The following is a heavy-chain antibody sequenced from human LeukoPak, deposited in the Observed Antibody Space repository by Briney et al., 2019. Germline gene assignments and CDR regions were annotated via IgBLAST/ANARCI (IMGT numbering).Heavy chain of an antibody. CDR2: INAGNGNT. J-gene: IGHJ6*02. D-gene: IGHD3-22*01. Sequence: ASVKVSCKASGYTFTSYGISWVRQAPGQGLEWMGWINAGNGNTKYSQKFQDRVTITRDTSASTAYMELSSLRSEDTAVYYCARTNYYYDSSGYYPGGMDVWGQGTTVTVSS. CDR3: ARTNYYYDSSGYYPGGMDV. CDR1: GYTFTSYG. V-gene: IGHV1-3*01.